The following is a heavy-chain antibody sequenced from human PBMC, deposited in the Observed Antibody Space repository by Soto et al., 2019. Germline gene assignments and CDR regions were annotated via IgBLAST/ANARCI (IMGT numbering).Heavy chain of an antibody. Sequence: SVKVSCKASVGTFSSYAISWGRQAPGQGLEWMGGIIPIFGTANYAQKFQGRVTITADESTSTAYMELSSLRSEDTAVYYGARARCSGGSCYFVRFDYWGQGTLVTVSS. D-gene: IGHD2-15*01. CDR1: VGTFSSYA. CDR2: IIPIFGTA. V-gene: IGHV1-69*13. J-gene: IGHJ4*02. CDR3: ARARCSGGSCYFVRFDY.